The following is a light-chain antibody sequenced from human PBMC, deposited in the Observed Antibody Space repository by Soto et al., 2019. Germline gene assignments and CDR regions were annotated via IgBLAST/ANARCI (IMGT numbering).Light chain of an antibody. CDR2: EVS. J-gene: IGLJ2*01. V-gene: IGLV2-8*01. CDR1: SSDVGGYNY. Sequence: QSVLTQPPSASGSPGQSVTVSCTGASSDVGGYNYVSWYQQHPGKAPKLMIYEVSKRPSGVPDRFSGSKSGNTASLTVSGLKAEDEAVYYCSSYAGSNILVFGGGTKLTVL. CDR3: SSYAGSNILV.